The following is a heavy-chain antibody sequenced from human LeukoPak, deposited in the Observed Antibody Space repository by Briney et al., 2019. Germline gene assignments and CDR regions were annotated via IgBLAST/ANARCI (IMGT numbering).Heavy chain of an antibody. V-gene: IGHV3-30*03. J-gene: IGHJ5*02. CDR2: ISYDGRNK. CDR3: ARTGIAARPTVWFDP. Sequence: GRSLRLSCAASGFSFSSYGMHWVRQAPGKGLEWVAVISYDGRNKYYADSVKGRFTISRDTSKNTLYLQINSLRAEDTAVYYCARTGIAARPTVWFDPWGQGTLVTVSS. D-gene: IGHD6-6*01. CDR1: GFSFSSYG.